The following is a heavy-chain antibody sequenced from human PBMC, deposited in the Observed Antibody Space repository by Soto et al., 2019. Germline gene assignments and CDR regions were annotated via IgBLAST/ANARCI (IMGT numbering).Heavy chain of an antibody. D-gene: IGHD1-26*01. J-gene: IGHJ3*02. CDR3: ARAKGSGSETSDAFDI. CDR2: IIPIFGTA. CDR1: GGTFSSYA. V-gene: IGHV1-69*13. Sequence: ASVKVSCKASGGTFSSYAISWVRQAPGQGLEWVGGIIPIFGTANYAQKFQGRVTITADESTSTAYMELSSLRSEDTAVYYCARAKGSGSETSDAFDIWGQGTMVTVSS.